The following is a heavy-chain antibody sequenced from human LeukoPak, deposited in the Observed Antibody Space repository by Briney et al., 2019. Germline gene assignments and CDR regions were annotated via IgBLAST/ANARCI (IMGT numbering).Heavy chain of an antibody. CDR1: GGSISSGGYY. Sequence: SETLSLTCTVSGGSISSGGYYWSWIRQHPGKGLEWIGYIYYSGSTYYNPSLKSRVTISVDTSKNQFSLKLSSVTAADTAVYYCARGSTGPLDYWGQGTLLTVSS. D-gene: IGHD2-2*01. J-gene: IGHJ4*02. CDR2: IYYSGST. V-gene: IGHV4-31*03. CDR3: ARGSTGPLDY.